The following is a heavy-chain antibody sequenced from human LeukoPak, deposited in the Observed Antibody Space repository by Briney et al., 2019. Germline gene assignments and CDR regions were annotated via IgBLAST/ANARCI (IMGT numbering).Heavy chain of an antibody. Sequence: GASLRLSCAASGFTFSSYAMSWVRQAPGKGLEWVSAISGSGGSTYYADSVKGRFTISRDNSKNTPYLQMNSLRAEDTAVYYCAKELGIAVAGPRGWGQGTLVTVSS. CDR2: ISGSGGST. CDR1: GFTFSSYA. J-gene: IGHJ4*02. V-gene: IGHV3-23*01. D-gene: IGHD6-19*01. CDR3: AKELGIAVAGPRG.